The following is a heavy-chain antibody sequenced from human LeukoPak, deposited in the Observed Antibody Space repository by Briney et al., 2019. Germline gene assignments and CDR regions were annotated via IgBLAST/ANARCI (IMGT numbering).Heavy chain of an antibody. V-gene: IGHV4-4*07. CDR1: GGSISGYF. CDR3: AREPTSGREPTSGRPLDY. CDR2: IYSSGSN. D-gene: IGHD5-12*01. J-gene: IGHJ4*02. Sequence: SETLSLTCTVSGGSISGYFWSWIRQPAGKGLEWIGRIYSSGSNNYNPSLKSRVIMSLDPSKNHLSLNLSSVTAADTAVYYCAREPTSGREPTSGRPLDYWGQGTLVTVSS.